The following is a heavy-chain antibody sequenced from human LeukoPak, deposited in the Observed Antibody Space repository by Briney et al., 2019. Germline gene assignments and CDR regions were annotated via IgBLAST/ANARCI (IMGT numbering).Heavy chain of an antibody. Sequence: GGSLRLSCAASGFTFGDFFMSWVRQAPGKGLEWVANINRDGSEKFHVDSVRGRFTISRDNAKNALFPQMHSLRADDTAMYFCARGVTMIRGAVMYPYFFDFWGRGTLVTVSS. V-gene: IGHV3-7*03. D-gene: IGHD3-10*01. CDR1: GFTFGDFF. J-gene: IGHJ4*02. CDR3: ARGVTMIRGAVMYPYFFDF. CDR2: INRDGSEK.